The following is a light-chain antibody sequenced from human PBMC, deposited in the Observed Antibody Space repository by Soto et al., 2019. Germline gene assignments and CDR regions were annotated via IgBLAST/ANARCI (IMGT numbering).Light chain of an antibody. J-gene: IGKJ1*01. V-gene: IGKV3-15*01. CDR2: GAS. CDR3: QQYNNWPRT. CDR1: QSVSSN. Sequence: EIVMTQSPATLSVSPGERATLSCRASQSVSSNLAWYQQQPGQAPRLLIYGASTRATGIPARFSGSGSGTEFTLTISILQSEDFAVYYCQQYNNWPRTFGQGTKVEIK.